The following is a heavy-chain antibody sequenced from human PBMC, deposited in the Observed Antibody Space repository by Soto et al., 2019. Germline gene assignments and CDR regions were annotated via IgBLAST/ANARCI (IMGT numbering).Heavy chain of an antibody. CDR3: ARAGSGSYPIYYYYYGMDV. V-gene: IGHV1-69*13. CDR1: GGTFSSYA. D-gene: IGHD1-26*01. CDR2: VSPIFVTA. J-gene: IGHJ6*02. Sequence: GASVKVSCQASGGTFSSYAISWARQAPGQALEWIGGVSPIFVTANYAQKFQRRVTITADESTSTASTELSSLRSEGTAVYYRARAGSGSYPIYYYYYGMDVWGQGTRVSVSS.